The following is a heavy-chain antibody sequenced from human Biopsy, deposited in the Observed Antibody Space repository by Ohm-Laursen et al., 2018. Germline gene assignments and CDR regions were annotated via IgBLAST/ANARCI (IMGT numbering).Heavy chain of an antibody. J-gene: IGHJ4*02. D-gene: IGHD6-19*01. V-gene: IGHV1-46*01. Sequence: ASVTVSCKASGHSFTTYYMHWVRQAPGQGLEWMGMINTSGSTTSYPQIFQGRVTMTRDTSKSTVYMELSSLRYADTAVYFCARNTGWYGDLYYFDYWGQGTLVTVSS. CDR3: ARNTGWYGDLYYFDY. CDR2: INTSGSTT. CDR1: GHSFTTYY.